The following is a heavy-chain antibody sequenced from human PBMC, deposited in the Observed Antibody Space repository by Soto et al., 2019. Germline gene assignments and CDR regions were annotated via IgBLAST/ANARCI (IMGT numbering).Heavy chain of an antibody. CDR1: GGSISSGDYY. J-gene: IGHJ4*02. Sequence: KLSETLSLTCTVSGGSISSGDYYWSWIRQPPGKGLEWIGYIYYSGSTYYNPSLKSRVTISVDTSKNQFSLKLSSVTAADTAVYYCARGRGYCSSTSCYKGTLFDYWGQGTLVTVSS. CDR2: IYYSGST. CDR3: ARGRGYCSSTSCYKGTLFDY. D-gene: IGHD2-2*02. V-gene: IGHV4-30-4*01.